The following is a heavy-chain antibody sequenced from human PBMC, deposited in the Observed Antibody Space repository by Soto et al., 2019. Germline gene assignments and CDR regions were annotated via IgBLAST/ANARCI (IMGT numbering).Heavy chain of an antibody. J-gene: IGHJ4*02. CDR3: ARASIIREFISYFFDH. V-gene: IGHV1-69*01. CDR2: ILPIFGTA. CDR1: GGTFSTSA. D-gene: IGHD3-10*01. Sequence: QVQLVQSGAEVRKPGSSVKVSCQASGGTFSTSAFVWVRQAPGQGLEWMGGILPIFGTANYAPKFQERVTITADESTSTAYMELSGLRSDDTAMYYCARASIIREFISYFFDHWCQGTLVTVSS.